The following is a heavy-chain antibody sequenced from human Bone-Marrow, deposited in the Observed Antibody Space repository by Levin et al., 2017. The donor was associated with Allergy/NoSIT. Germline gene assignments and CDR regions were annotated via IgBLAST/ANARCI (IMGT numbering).Heavy chain of an antibody. D-gene: IGHD3-3*01. J-gene: IGHJ6*02. CDR3: VSRGVRFLGTPPCGFAWGYDG. Sequence: GESLKISCAASGFTVSGTDMSWLRQAPGKGLEWVSVIHSGDTTYYADSVKGRFTISRDNSKNTLSLQMNSLRVEDTAVYYCVSRGVRFLGTPPCGFAWGYDGWGQGTTVTVSS. V-gene: IGHV3-66*01. CDR2: IHSGDTT. CDR1: GFTVSGTD.